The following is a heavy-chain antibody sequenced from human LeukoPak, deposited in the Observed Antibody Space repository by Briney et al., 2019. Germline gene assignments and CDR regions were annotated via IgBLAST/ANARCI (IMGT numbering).Heavy chain of an antibody. J-gene: IGHJ5*02. CDR1: GFTFSSYA. CDR2: ISGSGGST. V-gene: IGHV3-23*01. CDR3: AKHNRLIFGVVTSMGNWFDP. D-gene: IGHD3-3*01. Sequence: GGSLRLSCAASGFTFSSYAMSWVRQAPGKGLEWVSAISGSGGSTYYADSVKGRFTISRDNSKNTLYLQMNSLRAEDTAVYYCAKHNRLIFGVVTSMGNWFDPWGQGTLVTVSS.